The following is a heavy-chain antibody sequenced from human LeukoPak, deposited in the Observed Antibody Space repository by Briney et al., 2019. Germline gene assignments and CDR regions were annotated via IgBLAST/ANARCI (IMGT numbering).Heavy chain of an antibody. CDR1: GGSFSGYY. Sequence: SETLSLTCAVYGGSFSGYYWSWIRQPPGKGLEWIGEINHSGSTNYNPSLKSRVTISVDTSKNQFSLKLSSVTAADTAVYYCARGFLFFWSGYFERKYGMDVWGQGTTVTVSS. CDR3: ARGFLFFWSGYFERKYGMDV. CDR2: INHSGST. D-gene: IGHD3-3*01. J-gene: IGHJ6*02. V-gene: IGHV4-34*01.